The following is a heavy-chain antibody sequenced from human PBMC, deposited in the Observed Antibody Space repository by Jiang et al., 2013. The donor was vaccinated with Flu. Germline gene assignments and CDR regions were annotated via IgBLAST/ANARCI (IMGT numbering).Heavy chain of an antibody. V-gene: IGHV4-59*01. Sequence: LLKPSETLSLTCSVSGGSISSYYWNWIRQSPGKGLEWIGYIYHGGSTNYDPSLKSRVTISVDTSKNQFSLRLTSVTAADTAVYFCAREDGVIAAFDYWGHGTLVTVSS. J-gene: IGHJ4*01. D-gene: IGHD2-15*01. CDR2: IYHGGST. CDR3: AREDGVIAAFDY. CDR1: GGSISSYY.